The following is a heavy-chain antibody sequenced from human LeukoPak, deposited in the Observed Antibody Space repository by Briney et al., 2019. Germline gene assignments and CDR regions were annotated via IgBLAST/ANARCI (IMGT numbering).Heavy chain of an antibody. CDR2: ISTSGSDV. CDR1: GFAFRSYV. V-gene: IGHV3-21*01. J-gene: IGHJ4*02. Sequence: GGSLRLSCAASGFAFRSYVVNWVRQAPGKGLKWVSSISTSGSDVNYADSVKGCFTVSRDNAKSSLYLEMNRLTAEDTAVYYCARRTAAGPFDYWGQGTLVTVSS. CDR3: ARRTAAGPFDY. D-gene: IGHD6-13*01.